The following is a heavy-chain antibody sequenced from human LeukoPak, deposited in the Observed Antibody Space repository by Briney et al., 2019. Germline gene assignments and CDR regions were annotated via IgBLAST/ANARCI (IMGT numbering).Heavy chain of an antibody. J-gene: IGHJ4*02. CDR2: IIPIFGTA. V-gene: IGHV1-69*13. D-gene: IGHD3-22*01. CDR1: GGTFSSHA. CDR3: ARTRRSYYDSSGYYYYFDY. Sequence: GASVKVSCKASGGTFSSHAISWVRQAPGQGLEWMGGIIPIFGTANYAQKFQGRVTITADESTSTAYMELSSLRSEDTAVYYCARTRRSYYDSSGYYYYFDYWGQGTLVTVPS.